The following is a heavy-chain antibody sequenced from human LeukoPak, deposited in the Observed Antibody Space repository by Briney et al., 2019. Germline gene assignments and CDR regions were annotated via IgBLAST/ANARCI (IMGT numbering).Heavy chain of an antibody. CDR1: GGSISSYY. CDR3: ARPRYSSSWYVSWFDP. CDR2: IYTSGST. V-gene: IGHV4-4*07. D-gene: IGHD6-13*01. Sequence: SETLSLTCTVSGGSISSYYWSWIRQPAGKGLEWIGRIYTSGSTNYNPSLKSRVTMSVDTSKNQFSLKLSSVTAADTAVYYCARPRYSSSWYVSWFDPWGQGTLVTVSS. J-gene: IGHJ5*02.